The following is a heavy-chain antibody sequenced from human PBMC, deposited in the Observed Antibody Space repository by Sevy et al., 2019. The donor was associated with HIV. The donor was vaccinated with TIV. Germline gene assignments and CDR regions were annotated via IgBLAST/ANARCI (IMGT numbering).Heavy chain of an antibody. CDR2: FDPEDGET. CDR3: ATTKDYYESSGSPFDY. CDR1: GYTLTQLS. J-gene: IGHJ4*02. V-gene: IGHV1-24*01. D-gene: IGHD3-22*01. Sequence: ASVKVSCKVSGYTLTQLSMHWVRQAPGKGLEWMGSFDPEDGETLYAQKFQGRVTMTEDTSTDTAYMELSSLRSEGTAIYYCATTKDYYESSGSPFDYWGQGTLVTVSS.